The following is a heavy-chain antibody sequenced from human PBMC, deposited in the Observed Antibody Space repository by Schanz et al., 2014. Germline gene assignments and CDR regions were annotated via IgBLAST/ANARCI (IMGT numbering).Heavy chain of an antibody. V-gene: IGHV3-23*04. CDR1: GFTFSSYA. J-gene: IGHJ4*02. CDR2: LSEGGGGT. CDR3: AKDISDTSGKDDY. Sequence: EVELVESGGGLVQPGGSLRLSCAASGFTFSSYAMSWVRQAPGKGLEWVSALSEGGGGTHYADSVRGRFTISRDNAENTLFLQMNSLRVEDSAIYYCAKDISDTSGKDDYWGQGTLVTVSS. D-gene: IGHD3-22*01.